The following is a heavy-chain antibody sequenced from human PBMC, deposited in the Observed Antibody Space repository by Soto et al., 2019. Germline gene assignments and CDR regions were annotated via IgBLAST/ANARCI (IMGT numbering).Heavy chain of an antibody. D-gene: IGHD5-18*01. Sequence: PSETLSLTCTVSGDSVTSGNYYWSWIRQPPGKGLEWIGYIYYSGNTNYSPSLKSRVTMSLDRSNNQFSLNLSSVTAADTAVYYCARIPLDTSMIYWFDHWAQGILVTVSS. V-gene: IGHV4-61*01. J-gene: IGHJ5*01. CDR2: IYYSGNT. CDR1: GDSVTSGNYY. CDR3: ARIPLDTSMIYWFDH.